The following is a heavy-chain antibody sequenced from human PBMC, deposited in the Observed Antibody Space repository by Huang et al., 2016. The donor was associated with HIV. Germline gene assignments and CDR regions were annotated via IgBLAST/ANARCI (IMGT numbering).Heavy chain of an antibody. D-gene: IGHD3-10*02. V-gene: IGHV1-3*04. CDR1: GYTFTNCA. Sequence: QVQLVQSGAEVKKPGASVTVSCKASGYTFTNCAMHWVRQAPGQRLAWRGWIDTDKSDTRYSQRFQGRLTMTRDTSASTAYRELSSLRSEDTAVYYCARDPHVFVAGPFFDCWGQGTLVTVSS. CDR2: IDTDKSDT. J-gene: IGHJ4*02. CDR3: ARDPHVFVAGPFFDC.